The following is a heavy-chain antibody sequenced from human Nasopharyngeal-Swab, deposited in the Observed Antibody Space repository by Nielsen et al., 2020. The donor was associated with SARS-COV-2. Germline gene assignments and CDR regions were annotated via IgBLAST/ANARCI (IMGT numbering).Heavy chain of an antibody. CDR3: AREGIVGATDLSFDY. V-gene: IGHV3-30*03. CDR1: GFTFSSYG. D-gene: IGHD1-26*01. J-gene: IGHJ4*02. CDR2: ISYDGSNK. Sequence: GGSLRLSCAASGFTFSSYGMHWVRQAPGKGLEWVAVISYDGSNKYYADSVKGRFTISRDNSKNTLYLQMNSLRAEDTAVYYCAREGIVGATDLSFDYWGQGILVTVSS.